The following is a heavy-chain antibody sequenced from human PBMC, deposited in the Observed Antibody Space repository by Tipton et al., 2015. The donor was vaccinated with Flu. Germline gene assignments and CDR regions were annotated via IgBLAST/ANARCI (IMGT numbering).Heavy chain of an antibody. Sequence: TLSLTCTVSGGSMSSYYWSWIRQSPGKGLEWIGNIYYSGSPNYDPSLRSRVTISVDMSKNQFSLKMSSVGAADTAVYYCARSMVGIFGVVEGCHGMDVWGQGTTVSVSS. J-gene: IGHJ6*02. V-gene: IGHV4-59*01. CDR3: ARSMVGIFGVVEGCHGMDV. CDR2: IYYSGSP. CDR1: GGSMSSYY. D-gene: IGHD3-3*01.